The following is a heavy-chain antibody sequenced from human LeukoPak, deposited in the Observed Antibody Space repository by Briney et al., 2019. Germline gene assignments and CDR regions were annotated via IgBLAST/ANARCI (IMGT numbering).Heavy chain of an antibody. D-gene: IGHD2-8*01. CDR1: GFMFTDHA. Sequence: GGSLRLSCAASGFMFTDHALSWVRQAPGKGLEWASSISGSGTTTYYAESVRGRFTISRDNSKNTVYLQMNSLRAEDTAVYYCAKDIMVATHYFDYWGQGTLVTVSS. CDR2: ISGSGTTT. J-gene: IGHJ4*02. V-gene: IGHV3-23*01. CDR3: AKDIMVATHYFDY.